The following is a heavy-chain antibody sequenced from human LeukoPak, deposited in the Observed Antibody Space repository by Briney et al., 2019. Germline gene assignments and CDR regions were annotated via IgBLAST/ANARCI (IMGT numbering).Heavy chain of an antibody. J-gene: IGHJ4*02. CDR1: GGSISSYY. V-gene: IGHV4-59*08. CDR2: IYYTGST. D-gene: IGHD3-22*01. Sequence: PSETLSLTCTVSGGSISSYYWSWIRQPPGKGLECIGYIYYTGSTNYNPSLKSRVTISVDTPKNQFSLKLNSMTAPDTAVYYCARLSDSDSSGYYWGFEYWGQGTLVTLSS. CDR3: ARLSDSDSSGYYWGFEY.